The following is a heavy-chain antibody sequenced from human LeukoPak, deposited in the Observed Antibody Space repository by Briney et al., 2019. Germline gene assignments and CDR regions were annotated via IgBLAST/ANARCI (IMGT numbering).Heavy chain of an antibody. CDR1: GGTFSSYA. Sequence: SVKVSCKASGGTFSSYAISWVRQAPGQGLEWMGGIIPIFGTANYAQKFQGRVTITTAESTSTAYMELSSLRSEDTAVYYWAREGGGVYGDYPIFDPWGQGTLVTVSS. D-gene: IGHD4-17*01. J-gene: IGHJ5*02. V-gene: IGHV1-69*05. CDR3: AREGGGVYGDYPIFDP. CDR2: IIPIFGTA.